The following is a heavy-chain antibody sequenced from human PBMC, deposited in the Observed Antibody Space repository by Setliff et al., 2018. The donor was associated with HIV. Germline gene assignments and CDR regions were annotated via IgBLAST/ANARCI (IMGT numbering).Heavy chain of an antibody. Sequence: PSETLSLTCTVSGGSISSGTYYWSWIRQPAGKGLEWIGRIHTSGSTNYNPSLKSRVSISVDASKNHFSLKLSSVTAADTALYYCARGLTYYGVLTGFDYWGQGTLVTVSS. J-gene: IGHJ4*02. V-gene: IGHV4-61*02. CDR2: IHTSGST. D-gene: IGHD3-9*01. CDR1: GGSISSGTYY. CDR3: ARGLTYYGVLTGFDY.